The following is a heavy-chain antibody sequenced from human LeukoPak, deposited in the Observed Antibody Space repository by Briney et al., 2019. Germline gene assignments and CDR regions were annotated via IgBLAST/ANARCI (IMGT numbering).Heavy chain of an antibody. Sequence: PSETLSLTCNVSGGSISGYHWSWIRQPPGKGLEWLGYIYYSGSSNYNPSLKSRVTISVDTSKNQFSLKLSSVTAADTAVYYCARVPRSYYYYYYMDVWGKGTTVTVSS. J-gene: IGHJ6*03. V-gene: IGHV4-59*01. CDR2: IYYSGSS. CDR3: ARVPRSYYYYYYMDV. CDR1: GGSISGYH.